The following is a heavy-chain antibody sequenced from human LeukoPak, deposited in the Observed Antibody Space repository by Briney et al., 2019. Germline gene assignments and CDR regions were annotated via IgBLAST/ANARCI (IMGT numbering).Heavy chain of an antibody. CDR2: IDYSGNT. Sequence: SETLSLTCTVSGGSISSSGYCWGWIRQPPGKGLEWIGSIDYSGNTIYNPSLKSRVTISVDMSKNQFSLKLSSVTAADTAVYYCARIPAAGSMGWFDPWGQGTLVTVSS. D-gene: IGHD6-13*01. CDR3: ARIPAAGSMGWFDP. V-gene: IGHV4-39*07. CDR1: GGSISSSGYC. J-gene: IGHJ5*02.